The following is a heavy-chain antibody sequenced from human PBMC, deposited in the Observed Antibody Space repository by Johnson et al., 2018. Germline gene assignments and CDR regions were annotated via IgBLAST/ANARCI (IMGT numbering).Heavy chain of an antibody. D-gene: IGHD1-26*01. CDR3: ARSDYPNCYDYGLDG. CDR1: GFTFRSYA. J-gene: IGHJ6*02. V-gene: IGHV3-7*01. CDR2: IKQDGSEK. Sequence: EVQLVESGGGVVQPGGSLSLSCAASGFTFRSYAMSWVRQAPGKGLEWVANIKQDGSEKYYVDSVKGRFTISRANAKNSLYLQMNSLRAEDTAVYYCARSDYPNCYDYGLDGWGQGTTVTVSS.